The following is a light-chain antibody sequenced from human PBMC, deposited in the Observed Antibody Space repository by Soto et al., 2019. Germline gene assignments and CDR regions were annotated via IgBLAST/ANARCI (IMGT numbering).Light chain of an antibody. CDR1: GSSLGENA. V-gene: IGLV1-51*01. J-gene: IGLJ1*01. Sequence: QSVLTQPPSVSAAPGQNVTISCSGDGSSLGENAMCWYQVLPGAAPIVLIYDIYKRPSGIPDRFSSSTSGPSATFTITAAQDGDDAYYHCCALGLRQSVFGAGTKLTVL. CDR3: CALGLRQSV. CDR2: DIY.